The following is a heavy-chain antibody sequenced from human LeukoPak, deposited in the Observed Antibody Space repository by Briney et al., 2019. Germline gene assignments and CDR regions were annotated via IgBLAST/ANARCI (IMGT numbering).Heavy chain of an antibody. CDR3: ARGTYDSSGYYYLSWAFDI. V-gene: IGHV1-46*01. D-gene: IGHD3-22*01. CDR2: INPSGGST. J-gene: IGHJ3*02. CDR1: GYTFTSYY. Sequence: AASVKVSCKASGYTFTSYYMHWVRQAPGQGLEWMGIINPSGGSTSYAQKFQGRVTMTRDTSISTAYMELSRLRSDDTAVYYCARGTYDSSGYYYLSWAFDIWGQGTMVTVSS.